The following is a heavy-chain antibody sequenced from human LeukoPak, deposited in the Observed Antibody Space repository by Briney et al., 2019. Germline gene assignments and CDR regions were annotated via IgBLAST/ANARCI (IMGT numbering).Heavy chain of an antibody. CDR2: MNPNSGNT. D-gene: IGHD3-10*01. CDR1: GYTFTSYD. V-gene: IGHV1-8*01. Sequence: GVSVKVSCKASGYTFTSYDINWVRQATGQGLEWMGWMNPNSGNTGYAQKFQGRVTMTRNTSISTAYMELSSLRSEDTAVYYCARGNYYGSGRLSNWFDPWGQGTLVTVSS. CDR3: ARGNYYGSGRLSNWFDP. J-gene: IGHJ5*02.